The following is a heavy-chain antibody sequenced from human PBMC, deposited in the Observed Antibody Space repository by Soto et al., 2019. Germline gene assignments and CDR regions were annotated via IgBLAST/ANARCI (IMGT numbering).Heavy chain of an antibody. CDR1: GFTFSDFY. D-gene: IGHD1-1*01. J-gene: IGHJ4*02. CDR2: ISSGSTNI. V-gene: IGHV3-11*01. Sequence: QVQLVESGGGLVKPGGSLRLSCAASGFTFSDFYMSWIRQAPGKGQEWISYISSGSTNIFYADSVKGRFTVSRDNAKNSVYLQMDSLRAEDTAVYYCARDRNAAGSDYWGQGTLVTVSS. CDR3: ARDRNAAGSDY.